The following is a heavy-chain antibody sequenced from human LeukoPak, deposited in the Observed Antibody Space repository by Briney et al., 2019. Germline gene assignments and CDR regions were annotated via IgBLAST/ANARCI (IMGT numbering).Heavy chain of an antibody. CDR3: ASTVGATIKGGVDY. V-gene: IGHV1-24*01. D-gene: IGHD1-26*01. Sequence: ASVKVSCKVSGYTLTELSMHWVRQAPGKGLEWMGGFDPEDGETIYAQKFQGRVTITRDTSASTAYMELSSLRSEDTAVYYCASTVGATIKGGVDYWGQGTLVTVSS. CDR2: FDPEDGET. J-gene: IGHJ4*02. CDR1: GYTLTELS.